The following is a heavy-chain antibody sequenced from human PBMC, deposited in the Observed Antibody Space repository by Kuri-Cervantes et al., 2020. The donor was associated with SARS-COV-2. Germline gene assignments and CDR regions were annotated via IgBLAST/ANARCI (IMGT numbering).Heavy chain of an antibody. CDR1: GYSISSGYY. CDR3: ARVWPYCSSTSCYTPGAFDI. CDR2: IYHSGST. J-gene: IGHJ3*02. D-gene: IGHD2-2*02. Sequence: SETLSFTCTVSGYSISSGYYWGWIRQPPGKGLEWIGSIYHSGSTYYNRSLKSRVTISVDTSKNQFSLKLSSVTAADTAVYYCARVWPYCSSTSCYTPGAFDIWGQGTMVTVSS. V-gene: IGHV4-38-2*02.